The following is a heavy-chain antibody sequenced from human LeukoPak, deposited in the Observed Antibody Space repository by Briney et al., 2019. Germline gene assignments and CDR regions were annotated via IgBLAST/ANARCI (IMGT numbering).Heavy chain of an antibody. J-gene: IGHJ4*02. D-gene: IGHD1/OR15-1a*01. CDR1: GFTFSSYA. V-gene: IGHV3-30*04. CDR2: ISYDGINQ. Sequence: GGSLRLSCATPGFTFSSYAMHWVRQAPGKGLEWVALISYDGINQYYADSVKGRFIISRDNSKNTLYLQLNSLRLEDTAVYYCTLTTFGVVYYFDYWGQGTLVTVSS. CDR3: TLTTFGVVYYFDY.